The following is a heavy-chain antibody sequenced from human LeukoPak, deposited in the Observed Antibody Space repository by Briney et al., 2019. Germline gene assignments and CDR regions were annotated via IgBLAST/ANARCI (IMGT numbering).Heavy chain of an antibody. CDR3: VRDWGYDSSGYWQKYFDT. J-gene: IGHJ4*02. CDR2: ISSSSSYI. D-gene: IGHD3-22*01. Sequence: PGGSLRLSCAASGFTFSSYSMNWVRQAPGKGLEWVSSISSSSSYIYYADSVKGRFTISRDNAKNSLYLQMNSLRAEDTAVYYCVRDWGYDSSGYWQKYFDTWGQGTLVTVSS. V-gene: IGHV3-21*01. CDR1: GFTFSSYS.